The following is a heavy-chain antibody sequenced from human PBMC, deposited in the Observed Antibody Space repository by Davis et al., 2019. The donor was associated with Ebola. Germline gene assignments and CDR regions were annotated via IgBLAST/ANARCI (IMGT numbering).Heavy chain of an antibody. D-gene: IGHD3-3*01. J-gene: IGHJ5*02. V-gene: IGHV1-18*01. CDR1: GYTFTSYG. Sequence: ASVKVSCKASGYTFTSYGISWVRQAPGQGLEWMGWIRAYNGNTNYAQKLQGRGTMTTDTSTSTAYMELRSLRSDDTAVYYCARTKTRIRFLEWLLDWFDPWGQGTLVTVSS. CDR3: ARTKTRIRFLEWLLDWFDP. CDR2: IRAYNGNT.